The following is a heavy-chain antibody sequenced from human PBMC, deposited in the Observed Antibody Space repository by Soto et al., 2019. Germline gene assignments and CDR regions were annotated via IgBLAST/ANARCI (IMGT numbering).Heavy chain of an antibody. CDR2: IHHTGDT. D-gene: IGHD3-10*01. Sequence: QVHVQQWGAGLLKPSETLSLTCGVYGESFSAYYWNWIRQSPGKGLEWIGDIHHTGDTKYNPSLKSRLTLSVDTTKNQCSLKLTSVTAADTAVYYCVRFEERSPGSVPLAYYWGQGTLVTVSS. CDR3: VRFEERSPGSVPLAYY. J-gene: IGHJ4*02. V-gene: IGHV4-34*01. CDR1: GESFSAYY.